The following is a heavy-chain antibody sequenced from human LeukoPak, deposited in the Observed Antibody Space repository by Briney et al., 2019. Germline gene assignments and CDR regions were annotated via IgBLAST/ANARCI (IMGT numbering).Heavy chain of an antibody. D-gene: IGHD3-9*01. CDR3: ARWDYDILTGHLVY. V-gene: IGHV5-51*01. CDR1: GYSFTSYW. CDR2: IYPGDSDT. Sequence: GESLKISCKGSGYSFTSYWIGWVRQMPGKGLEWMGIIYPGDSDTRYSPSFQGQVTISADKSINTAYLQWSSLKASDTAIYYCARWDYDILTGHLVYWGQGTLITVSS. J-gene: IGHJ4*02.